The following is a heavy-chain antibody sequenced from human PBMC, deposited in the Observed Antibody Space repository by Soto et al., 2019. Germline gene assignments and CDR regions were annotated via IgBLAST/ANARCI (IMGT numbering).Heavy chain of an antibody. V-gene: IGHV3-7*01. CDR2: IKQDGSEK. CDR1: GFTFSSYW. CDR3: ARERYSSGWYEDY. J-gene: IGHJ4*02. D-gene: IGHD6-19*01. Sequence: EVQLVESGGGLVQPGGSLRLSCAASGFTFSSYWMSWVRQAPGKGLEWVANIKQDGSEKYYVDSVKGRFTISRDNAKNSLYLQMNGLRAEDRAVYYCARERYSSGWYEDYWGQGTLVTVSS.